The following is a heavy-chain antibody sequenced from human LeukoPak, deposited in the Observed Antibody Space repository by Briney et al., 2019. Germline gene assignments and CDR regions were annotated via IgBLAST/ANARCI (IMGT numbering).Heavy chain of an antibody. D-gene: IGHD3-22*01. CDR3: ATMGVFEGSVDYTEY. Sequence: GGSVRLSCSASGFIFSDYWMHWVRQAPGQGLVWLSLIFTDGSEATYPDAVQGRFNISSDNAKNTVFLLMKNLSVGDTAVYYCATMGVFEGSVDYTEYWGQGTLVTVSS. V-gene: IGHV3-74*01. CDR1: GFIFSDYW. J-gene: IGHJ1*01. CDR2: IFTDGSEA.